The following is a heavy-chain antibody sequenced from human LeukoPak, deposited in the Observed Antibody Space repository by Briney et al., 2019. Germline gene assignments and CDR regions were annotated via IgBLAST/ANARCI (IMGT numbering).Heavy chain of an antibody. CDR1: GGTFSSYA. D-gene: IGHD3-22*01. V-gene: IGHV1-69*04. CDR3: ARGFTMIGWFDP. CDR2: IIPILGIA. J-gene: IGHJ5*02. Sequence: GASVKVSCKASGGTFSSYAISWVRQAPGQGLEWMGRIIPILGIANYAQKFQGRVTITADESTSTAYMELSSLRSEDTAVYYCARGFTMIGWFDPWGQGTLVTVSS.